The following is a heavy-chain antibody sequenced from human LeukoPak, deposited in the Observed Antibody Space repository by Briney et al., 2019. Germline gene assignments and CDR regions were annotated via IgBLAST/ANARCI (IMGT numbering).Heavy chain of an antibody. CDR3: ARFPSYFTMVRGVISAIDY. J-gene: IGHJ4*02. D-gene: IGHD3-10*01. CDR2: ISSSGST. V-gene: IGHV4-61*02. CDR1: GDSISSGDYY. Sequence: SETLSLTCTVSGDSISSGDYYWSWIRQPAGKGLEWIGRISSSGSTNYNPSLKSRVTISVDTSKNQFSLKLSSVTAADTAVYYCARFPSYFTMVRGVISAIDYWGQGTLVTVSS.